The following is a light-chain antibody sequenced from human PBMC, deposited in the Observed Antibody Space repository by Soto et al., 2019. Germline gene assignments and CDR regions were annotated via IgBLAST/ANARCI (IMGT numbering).Light chain of an antibody. CDR1: SSDVGGYNY. Sequence: QSVLTQPASVSGSPGQSITISCTGTSSDVGGYNYVSWYQQYPGKAPKLMIYDVSNRPSGVSNRFSGSKSGNTASLTIFGLQAEDEADYYCSSYTSSSTQVFGGGTKLTVL. CDR3: SSYTSSSTQV. V-gene: IGLV2-14*01. J-gene: IGLJ2*01. CDR2: DVS.